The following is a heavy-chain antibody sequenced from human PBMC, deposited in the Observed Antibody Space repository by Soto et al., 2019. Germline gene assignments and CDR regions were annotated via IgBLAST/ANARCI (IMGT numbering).Heavy chain of an antibody. CDR2: IYYSGST. D-gene: IGHD6-19*01. CDR3: ARWTRGAGAYYFDY. Sequence: TSETLSLTCTVSGGSISSSSYYWGWIRQPPGKGLEWIGSIYYSGSTYYNPSLKSRVTISVDTSKNQFSLKLSSVTAADTAVYYCARWTRGAGAYYFDYWGQGTLVTVSS. CDR1: GGSISSSSYY. J-gene: IGHJ4*02. V-gene: IGHV4-39*01.